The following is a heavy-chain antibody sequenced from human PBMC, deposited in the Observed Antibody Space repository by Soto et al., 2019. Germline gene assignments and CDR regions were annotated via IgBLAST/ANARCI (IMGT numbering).Heavy chain of an antibody. CDR1: GFTFSNAW. CDR3: TTARRWLVPSFDY. Sequence: GGSLRLSCAASGFTFSNAWMSWVRQAPGKGLEWVGRIKSKTDGGTTDYAAPVKGRFTISRDDSKNTLYLQMNSLKTEDTAVYYCTTARRWLVPSFDYWGQGTLVTVSS. CDR2: IKSKTDGGTT. D-gene: IGHD6-19*01. V-gene: IGHV3-15*01. J-gene: IGHJ4*02.